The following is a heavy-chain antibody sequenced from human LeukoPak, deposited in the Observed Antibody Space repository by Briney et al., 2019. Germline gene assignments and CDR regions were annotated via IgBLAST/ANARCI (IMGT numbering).Heavy chain of an antibody. CDR2: ISGSDGTT. Sequence: GGSLRLSCAASGFTFSSYAMSWVRQAPGKGLEWVSSISGSDGTTYYADSVKGRFTISRDNSKNTLYLQMHSLRAEDTAVYYCARASSSWYDYWGQGTLVTVSS. J-gene: IGHJ4*02. V-gene: IGHV3-23*01. D-gene: IGHD6-13*01. CDR3: ARASSSWYDY. CDR1: GFTFSSYA.